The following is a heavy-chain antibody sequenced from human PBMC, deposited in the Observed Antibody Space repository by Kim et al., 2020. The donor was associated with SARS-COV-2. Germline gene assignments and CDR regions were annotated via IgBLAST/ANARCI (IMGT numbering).Heavy chain of an antibody. CDR3: ARDGAAWGYLDY. CDR2: IRTYNGNT. Sequence: ASVKVSCKASGYIFTSYGISWVRQAPGQGPEWMGWIRTYNGNTNYAQRFQGRVTMTTDTSTSTVYMDLRSLRSDDTAVYYCARDGAAWGYLDYWGQGTLV. D-gene: IGHD3-16*01. J-gene: IGHJ4*02. CDR1: GYIFTSYG. V-gene: IGHV1-18*01.